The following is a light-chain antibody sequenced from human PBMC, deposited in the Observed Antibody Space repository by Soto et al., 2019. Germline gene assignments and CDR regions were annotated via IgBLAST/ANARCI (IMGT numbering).Light chain of an antibody. CDR3: AAWDGSLNGYV. V-gene: IGLV1-44*01. CDR2: ANN. J-gene: IGLJ1*01. Sequence: VLRQPPSASGTPGQRVTISCSGSSSNMGSNTVNWYQQLPGTAPKLLIHANNQRPSGVPDRFSGSKSGTSASLAISWLQSEEADYYCAAWDGSLNGYVFGTGTKVTVL. CDR1: SSNMGSNT.